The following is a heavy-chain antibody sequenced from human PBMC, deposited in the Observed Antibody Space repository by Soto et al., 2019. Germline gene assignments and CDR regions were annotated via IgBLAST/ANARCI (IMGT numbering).Heavy chain of an antibody. CDR2: ISPDGSEK. V-gene: IGHV3-7*01. CDR3: SRSLAS. Sequence: PGGSLRLSCAASGFTFSNFWMDWVRQAPGKGLEWVANISPDGSEKHYVDSVEGRFTISRDNAKNSLYLQMSSLTAEDSALYYCSRSLASWGQGTRVTVSS. CDR1: GFTFSNFW. J-gene: IGHJ4*02.